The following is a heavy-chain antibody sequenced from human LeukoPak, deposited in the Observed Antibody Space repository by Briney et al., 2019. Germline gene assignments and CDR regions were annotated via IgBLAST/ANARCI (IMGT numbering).Heavy chain of an antibody. CDR3: AREVVATKYWFDP. J-gene: IGHJ5*02. Sequence: ASVKVFCKASGYTFTGYYMHWVRQAPGQGLEWMGWINPNSGGTNYAQKFQGRVTMTRDTSISTAYMELSRLRSDDTAVYYCAREVVATKYWFDPWGQGTLVTVSS. D-gene: IGHD5-12*01. CDR2: INPNSGGT. CDR1: GYTFTGYY. V-gene: IGHV1-2*02.